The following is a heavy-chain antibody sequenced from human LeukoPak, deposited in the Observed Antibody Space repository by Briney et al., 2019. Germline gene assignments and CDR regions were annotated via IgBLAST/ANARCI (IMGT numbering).Heavy chain of an antibody. CDR2: IHPSTGNP. CDR3: ARAFQSLGGLSLPDY. J-gene: IGHJ4*02. Sequence: ASVKVSCKASGYTFANYAMNWVRQAPGQGLEWMGWIHPSTGNPTYAQGFTGRFVFSLDTSVSTTYLQISSLKAEDTAVYYCARAFQSLGGLSLPDYWGQGTLVTVSS. D-gene: IGHD3-16*02. V-gene: IGHV7-4-1*02. CDR1: GYTFANYA.